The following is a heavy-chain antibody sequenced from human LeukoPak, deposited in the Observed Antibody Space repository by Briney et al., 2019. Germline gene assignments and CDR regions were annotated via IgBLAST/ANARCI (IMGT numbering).Heavy chain of an antibody. CDR3: ARAWGGYKSADAFDI. CDR2: ISSSSSYI. V-gene: IGHV3-21*01. CDR1: GFTFSSYS. D-gene: IGHD5-24*01. J-gene: IGHJ3*02. Sequence: GGSLRLSCAASGFTFSSYSMNWVRQAPGKGLEWVSSISSSSSYIYYADSVKGRFTISRDNAKSSLYLQMNSLRAEDTAVYYCARAWGGYKSADAFDIWGQGTMVTVSS.